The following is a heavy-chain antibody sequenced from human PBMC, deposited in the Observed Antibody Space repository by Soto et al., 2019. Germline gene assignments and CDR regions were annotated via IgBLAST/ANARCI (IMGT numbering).Heavy chain of an antibody. CDR2: ISAYNGNT. Sequence: ASVKVSCKASGYTFTSYGISWVRQAPGQGLEWMGWISAYNGNTNYAQKLQGRVTMTTDTSTSTAYMELRSLRSDDTAVYYCARVALRFLEGLIPDGMDVWGQGTTVTVSS. J-gene: IGHJ6*02. V-gene: IGHV1-18*01. CDR3: ARVALRFLEGLIPDGMDV. CDR1: GYTFTSYG. D-gene: IGHD3-3*01.